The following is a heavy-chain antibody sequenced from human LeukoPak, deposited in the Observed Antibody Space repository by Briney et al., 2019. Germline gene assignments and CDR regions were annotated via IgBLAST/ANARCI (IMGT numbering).Heavy chain of an antibody. CDR1: GYTLTELS. Sequence: ASVKVSRKFSGYTLTELSMHWVRQAPGKGLGWMGGFDPEDGETIYAQKFQGRVTMTEDTSTDTAYMELSSLRSEDTAVYYCAIAYCSGGSCYANWFDPWGQGTLVTVSS. V-gene: IGHV1-24*01. J-gene: IGHJ5*02. CDR2: FDPEDGET. CDR3: AIAYCSGGSCYANWFDP. D-gene: IGHD2-15*01.